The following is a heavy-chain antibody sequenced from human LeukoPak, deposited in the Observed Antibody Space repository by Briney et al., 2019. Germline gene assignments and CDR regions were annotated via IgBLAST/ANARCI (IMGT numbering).Heavy chain of an antibody. CDR1: GGTFSSYA. J-gene: IGHJ4*02. Sequence: GASVKVSCKASGGTFSSYAISWVRQAPGQGLEWMGGIIPIFGTANYAQKFQGRVTITADKSTSTAYMELSSLRSEDTAVYYCARSAVTTPITFDYWGQGTLVTVSS. V-gene: IGHV1-69*06. CDR2: IIPIFGTA. D-gene: IGHD4-17*01. CDR3: ARSAVTTPITFDY.